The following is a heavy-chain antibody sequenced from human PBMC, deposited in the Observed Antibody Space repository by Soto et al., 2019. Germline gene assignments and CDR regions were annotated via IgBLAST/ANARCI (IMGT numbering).Heavy chain of an antibody. CDR1: GYSFTSYW. Sequence: GESLKISCKGSGYSFTSYWIGWVRQMPGKGLEWMGIIYPGDSDTRYSPSFQGQVTISADKSISTAYLQWSSLKASDTAMYYCARRAATYYDFWSGYYSLSSASTTRPADYYYMDVWGKGTTVTVSS. J-gene: IGHJ6*03. CDR3: ARRAATYYDFWSGYYSLSSASTTRPADYYYMDV. D-gene: IGHD3-3*01. V-gene: IGHV5-51*01. CDR2: IYPGDSDT.